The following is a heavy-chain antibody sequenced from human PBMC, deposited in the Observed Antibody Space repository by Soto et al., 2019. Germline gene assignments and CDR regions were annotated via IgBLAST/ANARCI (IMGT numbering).Heavy chain of an antibody. Sequence: GGSLRLSCAASGFTFDDYAMHWVRQAPGKGLEWVSGISWNSGSIGYADSVKGRFTISRDNAKNSLYLQMNSLRAEDTALYYCAKDRSYYYYMDVWGKGTTVTVSS. CDR2: ISWNSGSI. V-gene: IGHV3-9*01. J-gene: IGHJ6*03. CDR3: AKDRSYYYYMDV. CDR1: GFTFDDYA.